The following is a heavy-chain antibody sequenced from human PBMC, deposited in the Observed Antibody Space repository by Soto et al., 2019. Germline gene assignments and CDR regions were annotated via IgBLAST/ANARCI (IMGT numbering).Heavy chain of an antibody. CDR1: GFTFSHYA. CDR2: IKPDGSEK. CDR3: ARGDYYDSSGPFSDAFDI. Sequence: PGGSLRLSCAASGFTFSHYAMHWVRQAPGKGLEWVANIKPDGSEKWYVDSVKGRFTISRDNAKNSLYLQMNSLRAEDTAVYYCARGDYYDSSGPFSDAFDIWGQGTMVTVS. V-gene: IGHV3-7*04. J-gene: IGHJ3*02. D-gene: IGHD3-22*01.